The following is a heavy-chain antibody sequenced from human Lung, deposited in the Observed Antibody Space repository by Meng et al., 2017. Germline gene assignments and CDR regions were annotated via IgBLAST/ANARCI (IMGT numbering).Heavy chain of an antibody. J-gene: IGHJ4*02. Sequence: QVQLVEAGGGVVQPGRSLDTSCAALGFTFSRNARHWARQAPGKGLEWVAAISYDGSNQHYEDSVKGRFTISRDNSENTLYLQMNSLRAEDTAVYYCARNNYGDYYFDYWGQGTLVTVSS. CDR3: ARNNYGDYYFDY. CDR1: GFTFSRNA. D-gene: IGHD4-17*01. V-gene: IGHV3-30*01. CDR2: ISYDGSNQ.